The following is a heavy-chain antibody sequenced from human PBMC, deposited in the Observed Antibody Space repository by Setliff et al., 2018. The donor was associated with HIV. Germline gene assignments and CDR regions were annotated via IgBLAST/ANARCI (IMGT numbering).Heavy chain of an antibody. V-gene: IGHV4-61*09. D-gene: IGHD6-19*01. Sequence: SETLSLTCSVSGGSVNSGNYHWAWIRQPAGKGLEWIGHIYTSGSPHYKSSLTSRLTISLCKSRTQFSLKLTSVTAADSATYYCARWVYNSAWSLDYWGQGTLVTVSS. CDR2: IYTSGSP. CDR3: ARWVYNSAWSLDY. J-gene: IGHJ4*02. CDR1: GGSVNSGNYH.